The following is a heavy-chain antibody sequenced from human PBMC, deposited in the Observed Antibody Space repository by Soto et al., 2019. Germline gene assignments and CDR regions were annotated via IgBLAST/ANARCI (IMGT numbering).Heavy chain of an antibody. CDR3: ATIPKPSYYDTRPPYFFDY. D-gene: IGHD3-22*01. J-gene: IGHJ4*02. CDR1: GGTFSTYA. Sequence: QVQLVQSGAEVKKPGSSVKASCKASGGTFSTYAFSWVRQAPGQGLEWMGGIIPIFGTTNYAQKFQGRVTITADESTSTAYMELSSLRSEDTAMYYCATIPKPSYYDTRPPYFFDYWGQGTLVTVSS. V-gene: IGHV1-69*01. CDR2: IIPIFGTT.